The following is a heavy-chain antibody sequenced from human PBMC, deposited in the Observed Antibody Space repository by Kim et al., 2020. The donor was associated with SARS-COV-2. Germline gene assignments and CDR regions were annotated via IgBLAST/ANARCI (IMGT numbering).Heavy chain of an antibody. D-gene: IGHD3-22*01. V-gene: IGHV3-15*01. CDR3: TTALGQRNYYDSSGYPY. Sequence: VKGRFTISRDDSKNTLYLQMNSLKTEETAVYYCTTALGQRNYYDSSGYPYWGQGTLVTVSS. J-gene: IGHJ4*02.